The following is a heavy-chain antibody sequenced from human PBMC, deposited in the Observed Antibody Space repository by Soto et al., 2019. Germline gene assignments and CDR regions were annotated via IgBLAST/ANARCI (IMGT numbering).Heavy chain of an antibody. CDR1: GFTFDDYA. D-gene: IGHD3-9*01. CDR2: ISWNSGSI. J-gene: IGHJ5*02. Sequence: GGSLRLSCAASGFTFDDYAMHWVRQAPGKGLEWVSGISWNSGSIGYADSVKGRFTISRDNAKNSLYLQMNSLRAEDTALYYCAKGFSYDILTGNPSKNTYNWFDPWGQGT. V-gene: IGHV3-9*01. CDR3: AKGFSYDILTGNPSKNTYNWFDP.